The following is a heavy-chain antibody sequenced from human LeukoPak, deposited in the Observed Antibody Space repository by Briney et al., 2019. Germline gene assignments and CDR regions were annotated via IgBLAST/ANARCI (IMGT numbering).Heavy chain of an antibody. V-gene: IGHV3-23*01. J-gene: IGHJ4*02. CDR2: VNARGYST. CDR3: AADDTVTLS. Sequence: GGSLRLSCAASGFTFSSYGMHWVRQAPGKGLEWVSAVNARGYSTYYADSVKGRFTISRDNSKNTLYLQMNSLRFEDTAVYYCAADDTVTLSWGRGTLVTVSS. D-gene: IGHD2/OR15-2a*01. CDR1: GFTFSSYG.